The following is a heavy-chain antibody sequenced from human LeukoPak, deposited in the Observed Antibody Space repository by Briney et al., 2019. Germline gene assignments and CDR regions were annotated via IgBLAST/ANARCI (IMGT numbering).Heavy chain of an antibody. CDR3: ARGDTAMAYWYFDL. CDR1: GFTFSSYW. CDR2: INSDGSST. Sequence: PGGSLRLSCAASGFTFSSYWMHWVRQAPGKGLVWVSRINSDGSSTSYADSVKGRFTISRDNAKNTQYLQMNSLRAEDTAVYYCARGDTAMAYWYFDLWGRGTLVTVSS. D-gene: IGHD5-18*01. J-gene: IGHJ2*01. V-gene: IGHV3-74*01.